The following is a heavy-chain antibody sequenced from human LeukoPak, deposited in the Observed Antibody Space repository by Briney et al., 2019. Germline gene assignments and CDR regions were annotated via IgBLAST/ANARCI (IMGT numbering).Heavy chain of an antibody. Sequence: GASVKVSCKASGYTFTSYAISWVRQATGQGLEWMGRIIPIFGTANYAQKFQGRVTITTDESTSTAYMELSSLRSEDTAVYYCARSPKGYYHTFDYWGQGTLVTVSS. CDR1: GYTFTSYA. CDR2: IIPIFGTA. V-gene: IGHV1-69*05. J-gene: IGHJ4*02. D-gene: IGHD3-22*01. CDR3: ARSPKGYYHTFDY.